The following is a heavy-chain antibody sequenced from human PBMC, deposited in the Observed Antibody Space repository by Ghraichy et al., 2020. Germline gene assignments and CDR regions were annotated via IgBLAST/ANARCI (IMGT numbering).Heavy chain of an antibody. J-gene: IGHJ5*02. Sequence: SQTLSLTCAVYGGSFSGYYWSWIRQPPGKGLEWIGEINHSGSTNYNPSLKSRVTISVDTSKNQFSLKLSSVTAADTAVYYCARVGSGWYREGWFDPWGQGTLVTVSS. V-gene: IGHV4-34*01. CDR3: ARVGSGWYREGWFDP. CDR2: INHSGST. D-gene: IGHD6-19*01. CDR1: GGSFSGYY.